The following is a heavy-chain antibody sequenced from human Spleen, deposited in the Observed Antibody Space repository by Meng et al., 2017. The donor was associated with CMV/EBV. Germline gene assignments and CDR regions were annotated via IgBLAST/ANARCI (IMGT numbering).Heavy chain of an antibody. J-gene: IGHJ5*02. Sequence: ASGYPFTYAYIHWVRQAPGQGLEWMGWINPNTGDTNYAQKFQGRVSMTRDASITTAYMELRSLTSDDTAVYYCARDGGNLDWFDPWGQGTLVTVSS. V-gene: IGHV1-2*02. D-gene: IGHD4-23*01. CDR1: GYPFTYAY. CDR2: INPNTGDT. CDR3: ARDGGNLDWFDP.